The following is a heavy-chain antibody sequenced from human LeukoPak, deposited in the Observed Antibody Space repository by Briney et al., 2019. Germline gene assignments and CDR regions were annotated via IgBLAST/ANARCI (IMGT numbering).Heavy chain of an antibody. Sequence: SETLSLTCTVSGGSISSYYWNWIRQPAGKGREWIGRIHTSGSTNYNPSLKSRITMSVDTSKNQFSLKLSSVTAADTAVYYCARGKVVAGTPGQNSWNYWGQGTLVTVSS. V-gene: IGHV4-4*07. CDR1: GGSISSYY. D-gene: IGHD6-19*01. J-gene: IGHJ4*02. CDR2: IHTSGST. CDR3: ARGKVVAGTPGQNSWNY.